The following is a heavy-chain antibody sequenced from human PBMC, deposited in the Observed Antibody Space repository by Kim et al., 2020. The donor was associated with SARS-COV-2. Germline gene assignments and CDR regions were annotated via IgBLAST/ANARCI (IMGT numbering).Heavy chain of an antibody. CDR1: GYTFTSYA. D-gene: IGHD3-10*01. CDR3: ARVTRGITMVRGVMDV. J-gene: IGHJ6*02. V-gene: IGHV7-4-1*02. CDR2: INTNTGNP. Sequence: ASVKVSCKASGYTFTSYAMNWVRQAPGQGLEWMGWINTNTGNPTYAQGFTGRFVFSLDTSVSTAYLQISSLKAEDTAVYYCARVTRGITMVRGVMDVWGQGTTVTVSS.